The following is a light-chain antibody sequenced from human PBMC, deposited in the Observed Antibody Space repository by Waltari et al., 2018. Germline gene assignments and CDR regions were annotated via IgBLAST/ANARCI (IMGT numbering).Light chain of an antibody. CDR2: FDS. CDR1: NIGAKS. Sequence: SYVLTQPPSVSVAPGKTASITCGGNNIGAKSVNCYQQKPGQAPILLIYFDSDRPSGIPDRFSGSNSGHTATLTISRVEAGDEAAYYCQVWDTSADHLVVFGGGTNLTVV. V-gene: IGLV3-21*04. CDR3: QVWDTSADHLVV. J-gene: IGLJ2*01.